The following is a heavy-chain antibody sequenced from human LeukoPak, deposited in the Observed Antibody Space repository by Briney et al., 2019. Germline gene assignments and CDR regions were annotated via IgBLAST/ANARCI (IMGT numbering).Heavy chain of an antibody. CDR2: ISGSGGST. CDR1: GFTFSSYA. J-gene: IGHJ4*02. CDR3: AKGQEGGSVWGSYRRYFDY. V-gene: IGHV3-23*01. D-gene: IGHD3-16*02. Sequence: GGSLRLSCAASGFTFSSYAMSWVRQAPGKGLEWVSAISGSGGSTYYADSVKGRFTISRDNSKNTLYLQMNGLRAEDTAVYYCAKGQEGGSVWGSYRRYFDYWAQGTLVTVSS.